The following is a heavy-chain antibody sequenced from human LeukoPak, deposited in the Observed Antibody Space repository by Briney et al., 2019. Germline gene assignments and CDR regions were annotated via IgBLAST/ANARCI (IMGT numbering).Heavy chain of an antibody. Sequence: SETLSLTCSVSGGSISSRSCYWGWIRQPPGKGLEWIGGIYYSGSTYYNPSLKSRVTISVDTSKNQFSLKLSSVTAADTAVYFCARGPYSYDSSGALDIWGQGTMVTVSS. D-gene: IGHD3-22*01. CDR2: IYYSGST. CDR1: GGSISSRSCY. J-gene: IGHJ3*02. CDR3: ARGPYSYDSSGALDI. V-gene: IGHV4-39*07.